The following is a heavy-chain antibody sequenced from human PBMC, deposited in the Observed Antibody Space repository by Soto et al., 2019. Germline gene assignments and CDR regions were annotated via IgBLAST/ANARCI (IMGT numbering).Heavy chain of an antibody. CDR1: GFTFSSYA. V-gene: IGHV3-64D*06. CDR3: VKSRGGNNFDFFD. D-gene: IGHD5-12*01. J-gene: IGHJ4*02. CDR2: VRGNGDPP. Sequence: GGSLRLSCSASGFTFSSYAMHWVRQAPGKGLEYVSGVRGNGDPPFYADSVKGRFTISRDNSKTTLYLQMSSLSADDTAVYYCVKSRGGNNFDFFDWGQGALVTVSS.